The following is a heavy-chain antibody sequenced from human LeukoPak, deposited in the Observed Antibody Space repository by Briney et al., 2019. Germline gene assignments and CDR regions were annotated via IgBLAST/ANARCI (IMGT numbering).Heavy chain of an antibody. D-gene: IGHD4-17*01. J-gene: IGHJ3*02. Sequence: SETLSPTCTVSGGSISSYYWSWIRQPPGKGLEWIGYIYYSGSTNYNPSLKSRVTISVDTSKNQFSLKLSSVTAADTAVYYCARHYGNVSDAFDIWGQGTMVTVSS. V-gene: IGHV4-59*01. CDR3: ARHYGNVSDAFDI. CDR2: IYYSGST. CDR1: GGSISSYY.